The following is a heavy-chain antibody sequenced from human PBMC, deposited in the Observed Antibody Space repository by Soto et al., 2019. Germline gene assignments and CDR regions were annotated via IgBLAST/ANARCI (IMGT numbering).Heavy chain of an antibody. D-gene: IGHD5-12*01. CDR2: IYPGDSDT. CDR3: ASGRDGYNSGDPGYFDY. CDR1: GYRFTRYW. J-gene: IGHJ4*02. V-gene: IGHV5-51*01. Sequence: PGESLKISGTGSGYRFTRYWIGWVRQMPGKGLEWMGIIYPGDSDTRYSPSFQGQVTISADKSISTAYLQWSSLKASDTAMYYCASGRDGYNSGDPGYFDYWGQGTLVTVSS.